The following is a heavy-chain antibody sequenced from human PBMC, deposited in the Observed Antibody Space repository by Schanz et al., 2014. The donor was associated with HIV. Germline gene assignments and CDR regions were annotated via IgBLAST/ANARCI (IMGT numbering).Heavy chain of an antibody. Sequence: QEQLVASGGGVVQPGRSLRLSCVASGFNFNSYGMHWVRQAPGKGLEWVALIYYDGTNKYYTDSVKGRFTISRDNSKNTLYLQMTTLRIDDTAVYYCAKPEYDSRGNSQSHFDYWGQGTLVTVSS. CDR2: IYYDGTNK. CDR3: AKPEYDSRGNSQSHFDY. V-gene: IGHV3-30*18. CDR1: GFNFNSYG. J-gene: IGHJ4*02. D-gene: IGHD3-22*01.